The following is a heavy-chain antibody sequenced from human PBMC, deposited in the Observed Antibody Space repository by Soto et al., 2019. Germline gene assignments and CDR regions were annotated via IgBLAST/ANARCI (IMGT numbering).Heavy chain of an antibody. CDR3: ARTPSPGTAFDY. D-gene: IGHD5-18*01. J-gene: IGHJ4*02. V-gene: IGHV4-31*03. CDR2: IYYGGST. CDR1: GGSISSGGYY. Sequence: SETLSLTCTVSGGSISSGGYYWSWIRQQSGKGLEWIGYIYYGGSTYYNPSLKSRVTISVDTSKNQFSLKLNSVTAADTAVYFCARTPSPGTAFDYWGQGTLVTVSS.